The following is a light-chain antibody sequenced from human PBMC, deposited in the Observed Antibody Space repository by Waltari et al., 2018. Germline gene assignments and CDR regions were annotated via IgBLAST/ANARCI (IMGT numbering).Light chain of an antibody. CDR3: SSYTSSSTYV. V-gene: IGLV2-14*01. CDR1: SSDVGGYNY. Sequence: QSALTPPASVSGSPGQSIPISCTGTSSDVGGYNYVSWYQQPPGKAPKLMIYDVSKRPSGVSNRFSGSKSGNTASLTISGLQAEDEADYYCSSYTSSSTYVFGTGTKVTVL. CDR2: DVS. J-gene: IGLJ1*01.